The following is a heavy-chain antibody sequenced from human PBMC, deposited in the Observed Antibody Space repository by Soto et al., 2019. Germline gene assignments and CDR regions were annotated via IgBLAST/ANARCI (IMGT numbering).Heavy chain of an antibody. J-gene: IGHJ4*02. D-gene: IGHD3-22*01. CDR2: TWSGGRGE. CDR3: AKDADTSSHFSLLDF. CDR1: GFTFSHYG. V-gene: IGHV3-33*06. Sequence: QVQLVESGGGVVQPGTSLRLSCAASGFTFSHYGIHWVRQAPGKGLEWVALTWSGGRGENYADSVRGRFTVSRDNSKTTVYLQMNSLRVEDTAVYYCAKDADTSSHFSLLDFRGQGTLVTVSS.